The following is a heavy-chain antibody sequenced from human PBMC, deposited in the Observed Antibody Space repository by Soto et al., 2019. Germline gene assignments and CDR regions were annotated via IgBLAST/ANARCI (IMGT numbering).Heavy chain of an antibody. CDR1: GFSLSTSGVG. CDR3: AHSGGYDFWSGYPNWFDP. CDR2: IYWDDDK. J-gene: IGHJ5*02. V-gene: IGHV2-5*02. D-gene: IGHD3-3*01. Sequence: QITLKESGPTLVKPTQTLTLTCTFSGFSLSTSGVGVGWIRQPPGKALEWLALIYWDDDKRYSPSLKSRLTITKDPSKNQVVLTMTNMDPVDTATYYCAHSGGYDFWSGYPNWFDPWGQGTLVTVSS.